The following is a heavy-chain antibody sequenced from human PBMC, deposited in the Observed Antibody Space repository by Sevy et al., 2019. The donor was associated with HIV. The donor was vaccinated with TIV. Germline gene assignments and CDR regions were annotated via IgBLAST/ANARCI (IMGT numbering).Heavy chain of an antibody. Sequence: GSLRLSCSASGFTFGNYAMHWVRQAPGKGLEYVSSISDNGGSTYYTDSVKGRFTISRDNSKNTLYLQMTILRADDTAVYHCVKARGGTNYNWFDPWGHGTLVTVSS. J-gene: IGHJ5*02. CDR2: ISDNGGST. CDR3: VKARGGTNYNWFDP. CDR1: GFTFGNYA. D-gene: IGHD2-15*01. V-gene: IGHV3-64D*06.